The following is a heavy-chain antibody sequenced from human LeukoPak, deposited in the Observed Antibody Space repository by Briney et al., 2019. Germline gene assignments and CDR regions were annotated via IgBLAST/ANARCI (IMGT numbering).Heavy chain of an antibody. CDR3: AKERATITTCDY. J-gene: IGHJ4*02. CDR1: GFTFTTYA. V-gene: IGHV3-23*01. CDR2: ISGSGGGT. D-gene: IGHD1-1*01. Sequence: GGSLRLSCAGSGFTFTTYAMSWVRQAPGKGLEWVSLISGSGGGTYYANSVKGRFTISRDNSKNTLYLQMDSLRTEDTAVYYCAKERATITTCDYWAQGPLITVSS.